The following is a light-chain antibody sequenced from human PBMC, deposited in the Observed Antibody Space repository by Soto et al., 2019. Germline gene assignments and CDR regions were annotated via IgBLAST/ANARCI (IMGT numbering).Light chain of an antibody. Sequence: EKVMTQSPATLSVSPGERATLSCRASQSVSSSYLAWYQQKPGQAPRLLIYGASSRATGIPDRFSGSGSGTDFTLTISRLEPEDFAVYYCQQYGSLRTFGQGTKVDIK. CDR1: QSVSSSY. CDR2: GAS. J-gene: IGKJ1*01. V-gene: IGKV3-20*01. CDR3: QQYGSLRT.